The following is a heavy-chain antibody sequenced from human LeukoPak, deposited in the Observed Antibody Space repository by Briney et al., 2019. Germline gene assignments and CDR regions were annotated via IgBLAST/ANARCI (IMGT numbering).Heavy chain of an antibody. CDR2: IYYSGST. D-gene: IGHD6-19*01. V-gene: IGHV4-39*07. CDR3: ARDLHQRGDLIAVAGTRSLRYFGY. CDR1: GGSISSSSYY. J-gene: IGHJ4*02. Sequence: SETLSLTCTVSGGSISSSSYYWGWIRQPPGKGLEWIGSIYYSGSTYYNPSLKSRVTISVDTSKNQFSLKLSSVTAADTTVYYCARDLHQRGDLIAVAGTRSLRYFGYWGQGTLVTVSS.